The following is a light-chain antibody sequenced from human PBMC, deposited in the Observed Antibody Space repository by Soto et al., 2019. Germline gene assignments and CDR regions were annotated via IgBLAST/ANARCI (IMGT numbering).Light chain of an antibody. Sequence: QPASVSGSPGQSITISCTGTSSDVGSYNLVSWYQQHPGKAPKLMIFEVTKRPSGVSNRFSGSKSGNTASLTISGLQAEDEADYYCCSYARSSTWVFGGGTKLTVL. CDR3: CSYARSSTWV. J-gene: IGLJ3*02. CDR2: EVT. V-gene: IGLV2-23*02. CDR1: SSDVGSYNL.